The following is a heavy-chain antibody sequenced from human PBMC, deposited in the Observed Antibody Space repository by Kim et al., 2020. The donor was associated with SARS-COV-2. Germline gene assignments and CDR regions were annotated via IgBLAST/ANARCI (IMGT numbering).Heavy chain of an antibody. CDR2: IKQDGSEK. V-gene: IGHV3-7*01. CDR3: ARDWDYGDYRPYYFDY. Sequence: GGSLRLSCAPSGFTFSSYWMSWVRQAPGKGLEWVANIKQDGSEKYYVDSVKGRFTISRDNAKNSLYLQMNSLRAEDTAVYYCARDWDYGDYRPYYFDYWGQGTLVTVSS. CDR1: GFTFSSYW. D-gene: IGHD4-17*01. J-gene: IGHJ4*02.